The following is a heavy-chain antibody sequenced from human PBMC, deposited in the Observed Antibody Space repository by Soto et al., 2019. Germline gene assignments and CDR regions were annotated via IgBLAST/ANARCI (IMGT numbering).Heavy chain of an antibody. CDR3: ARRRIAVAGTEDYYFDY. CDR2: IYYSGST. Sequence: PSETLSLTCTVSGGSISSGSYYWGWILQPPGKGLEWIGSIYYSGSTYYNPSLKSRVTISVDTSKNQFSLKLSSVTAADTAVYYCARRRIAVAGTEDYYFDYWGQGTLVTVSS. J-gene: IGHJ4*02. D-gene: IGHD6-19*01. CDR1: GGSISSGSYY. V-gene: IGHV4-39*01.